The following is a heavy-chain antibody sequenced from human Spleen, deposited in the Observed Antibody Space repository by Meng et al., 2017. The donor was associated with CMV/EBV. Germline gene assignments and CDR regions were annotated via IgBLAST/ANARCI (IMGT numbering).Heavy chain of an antibody. J-gene: IGHJ6*02. CDR2: IYYSGST. D-gene: IGHD6-13*01. CDR3: ARDCVHQRKQLPPPYYYGMDV. V-gene: IGHV4-39*07. Sequence: ESLKISCTVSGGSISSSSYYWGWIRQPPGKGLEWIGSIYYSGSTYYNPSLKSRVTISVDTSKNQFSLKLSSVTAADTAVYYCARDCVHQRKQLPPPYYYGMDVWGQGTTVTVSS. CDR1: GGSISSSSYY.